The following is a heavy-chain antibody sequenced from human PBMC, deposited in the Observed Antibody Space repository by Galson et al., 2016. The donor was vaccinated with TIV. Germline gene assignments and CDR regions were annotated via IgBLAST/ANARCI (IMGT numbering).Heavy chain of an antibody. CDR3: AKGTLATCSGVSCYYFDS. J-gene: IGHJ4*01. D-gene: IGHD2-15*01. CDR2: FSGSPATT. V-gene: IGHV3-23*01. Sequence: SLRLSCAASGFTFSSYAMSWVRRTPGKGLEWVSTFSGSPATTYYADSVKGRFTISRDNSKNTLYLQMNSLRAEDTAQYYCAKGTLATCSGVSCYYFDSWGHGTLVTVSS. CDR1: GFTFSSYA.